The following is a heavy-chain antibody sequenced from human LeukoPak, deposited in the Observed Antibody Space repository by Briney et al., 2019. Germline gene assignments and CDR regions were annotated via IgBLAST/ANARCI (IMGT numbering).Heavy chain of an antibody. CDR3: AKVSSKSARLGYFDY. CDR1: GFTFSSYA. D-gene: IGHD2-15*01. Sequence: GSLRLSCAASGFTFSSYATSWVRQAPGKGLEWVSAISGSGGSTYYADSVKGRFTISRDNSKNTLYLQMNSLGAEDTAVYYCAKVSSKSARLGYFDYWGQGTLVTVSS. V-gene: IGHV3-23*01. CDR2: ISGSGGST. J-gene: IGHJ4*02.